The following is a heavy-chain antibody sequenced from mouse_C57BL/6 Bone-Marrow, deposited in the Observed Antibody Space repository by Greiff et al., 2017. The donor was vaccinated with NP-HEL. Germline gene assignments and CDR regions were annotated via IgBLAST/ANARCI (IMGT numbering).Heavy chain of an antibody. CDR3: ARGFITTADWYFDV. CDR2: IDPSDSYT. V-gene: IGHV1-50*01. Sequence: VQLQQPGAELVKPGASVKLSCKASGYTFTSYWMQWVKQRPGQGLEWIGEIDPSDSYTNYNQKFKGKATLTVDTSSSTAYMQLSSLTSEDSAVYYCARGFITTADWYFDVWGTGTTVTVSS. J-gene: IGHJ1*03. D-gene: IGHD1-1*01. CDR1: GYTFTSYW.